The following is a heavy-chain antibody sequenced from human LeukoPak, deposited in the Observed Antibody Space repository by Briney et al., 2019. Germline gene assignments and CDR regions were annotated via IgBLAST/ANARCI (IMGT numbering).Heavy chain of an antibody. CDR3: VRDHLAVAGMRLAWFDP. J-gene: IGHJ5*02. CDR1: GGSFRGYY. CDR2: INHSGST. Sequence: SETLSLTCAVYGGSFRGYYWTWIRQPPGKGLEWIGEINHSGSTNYNPSLRSRVTISVDTSKNQFSLELSSVTAADTAVYYCVRDHLAVAGMRLAWFDPWGQGTVVTVSS. D-gene: IGHD6-19*01. V-gene: IGHV4-34*01.